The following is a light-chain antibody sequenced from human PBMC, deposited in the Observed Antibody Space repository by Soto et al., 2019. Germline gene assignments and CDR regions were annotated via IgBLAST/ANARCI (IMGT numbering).Light chain of an antibody. V-gene: IGKV1-39*01. J-gene: IGKJ4*01. CDR3: QQYKNWPLT. CDR1: QSISSY. CDR2: AAS. Sequence: IYMTQCPSSLSASGGDRVTITCRASQSISSYLNWYGQKPGKAPKLVIYAASSLQSGVPSRFSGSGSGTEFTLNISRLQSEDGAMDEGQQYKNWPLTFCGGTKVDNK.